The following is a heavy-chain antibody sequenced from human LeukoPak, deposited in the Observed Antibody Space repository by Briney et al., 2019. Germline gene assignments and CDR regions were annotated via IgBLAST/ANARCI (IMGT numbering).Heavy chain of an antibody. J-gene: IGHJ5*02. CDR1: GYTFTSYD. V-gene: IGHV1-8*01. D-gene: IGHD3-10*01. CDR3: ARGYYYGSGSYYYNWFDP. Sequence: ASVKVSCKASGYTFTSYDINWVRQATGQGLEWMGWMNPNSGNTGYAQKFQGRVTMTRNTSISTAYMELSSLRSEDTAVYYCARGYYYGSGSYYYNWFDPWGQGTLVTVSS. CDR2: MNPNSGNT.